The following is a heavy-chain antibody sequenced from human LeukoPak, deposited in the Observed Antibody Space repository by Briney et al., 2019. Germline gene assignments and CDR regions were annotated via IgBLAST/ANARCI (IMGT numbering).Heavy chain of an antibody. Sequence: SETLSLTCTVSGGSISSYYWSWIRQPPGKRLEWIGYIYYSGSTNYNPSLKSRVTISVDTSKNQFSLKLSSVTAADTAVYYCARSFYYYGSGSYFDYWGQGTLVTVSS. CDR2: IYYSGST. D-gene: IGHD3-10*01. CDR1: GGSISSYY. V-gene: IGHV4-59*08. CDR3: ARSFYYYGSGSYFDY. J-gene: IGHJ4*02.